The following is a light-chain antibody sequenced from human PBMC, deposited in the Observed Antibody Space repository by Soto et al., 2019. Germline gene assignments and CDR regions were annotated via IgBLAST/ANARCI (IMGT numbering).Light chain of an antibody. V-gene: IGLV1-40*01. CDR1: SSNIGAGYD. Sequence: QSVLTQPPSVSGAPGQRVTISCTGSSSNIGAGYDVHWYQQLPGTAPTLLISADRTRPSGVPDRFSGSKSGTSASLAITGLQAEDEADYYCQSYDNTLDAVVFGGGTQLTVL. J-gene: IGLJ2*01. CDR2: ADR. CDR3: QSYDNTLDAVV.